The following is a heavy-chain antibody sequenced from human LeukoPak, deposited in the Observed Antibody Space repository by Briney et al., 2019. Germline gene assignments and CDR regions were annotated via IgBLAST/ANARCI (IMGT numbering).Heavy chain of an antibody. CDR2: MTPNSGDT. CDR3: TRGALERDFFDP. V-gene: IGHV1-8*01. Sequence: WASVKVSCKASGYAFTTYDITWVRQAPGQRLEWMGWMTPNSGDTAYAEIFEDRVTMTSDTSINTAYLELRSLTFEDTAIYYCTRGALERDFFDPWGQGTPVIVSS. J-gene: IGHJ5*02. D-gene: IGHD3-3*01. CDR1: GYAFTTYD.